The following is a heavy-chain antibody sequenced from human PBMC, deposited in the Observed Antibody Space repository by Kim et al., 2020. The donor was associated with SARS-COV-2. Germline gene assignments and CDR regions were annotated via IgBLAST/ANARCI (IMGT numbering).Heavy chain of an antibody. Sequence: ASVKVSCKAAGYTSSYYHIHWVRQAPGQGIEWKAWSNCKTGGTEYAPTLKGRVTVTRDTSISTGYMDLSGLMTDDTAVYYCATWIRVPAGRVPYWGQGTLVTFSS. J-gene: IGHJ4*02. CDR1: GYTSSYYH. D-gene: IGHD2-2*03. V-gene: IGHV1-2*02. CDR2: SNCKTGGT. CDR3: ATWIRVPAGRVPY.